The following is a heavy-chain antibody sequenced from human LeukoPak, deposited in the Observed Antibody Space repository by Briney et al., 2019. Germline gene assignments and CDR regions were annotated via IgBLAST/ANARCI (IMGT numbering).Heavy chain of an antibody. CDR3: ARATYYYDSSHYYYYYMDV. CDR2: IYYTGST. J-gene: IGHJ6*03. Sequence: PSETLSLTCTVSGGSISSFYWSWIRQPPGKGLEWIGYIYYTGSTNYNSSLKSRVTISVDTSKNQFSLKLSSVTAADTAVYYCARATYYYDSSHYYYYYMDVWGKGTTVTISS. V-gene: IGHV4-59*01. CDR1: GGSISSFY. D-gene: IGHD3-22*01.